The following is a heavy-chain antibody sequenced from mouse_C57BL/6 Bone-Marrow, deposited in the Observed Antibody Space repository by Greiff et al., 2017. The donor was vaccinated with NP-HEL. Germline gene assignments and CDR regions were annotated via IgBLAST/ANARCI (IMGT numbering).Heavy chain of an antibody. V-gene: IGHV1-59*01. J-gene: IGHJ2*01. CDR3: ARWSLDY. CDR1: GYTFTSYW. Sequence: QVQLQQSGAELVRPGTSVKLSCKASGYTFTSYWMHWVKQRPGQGLEWIGVIDPSDSYTNYNQKFKGKATLTVDTASSTAYMQLSSLTSEDSAVYYCARWSLDYWGQGTTLTVSS. CDR2: IDPSDSYT.